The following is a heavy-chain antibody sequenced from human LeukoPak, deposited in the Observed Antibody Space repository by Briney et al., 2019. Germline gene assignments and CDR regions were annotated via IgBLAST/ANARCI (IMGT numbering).Heavy chain of an antibody. D-gene: IGHD6-13*01. CDR2: INTNTGNP. V-gene: IGHV7-4-1*02. Sequence: ASVKVSCKASGYTFTSYAMNWVRQAPGQGLEWMGWINTNTGNPTYAQGFTGRFVFSLDTSVSTAYLQISSLKAEDIAVYYCARTSSSPPGLRLLPDYWGQGTLVTVSS. J-gene: IGHJ4*02. CDR1: GYTFTSYA. CDR3: ARTSSSPPGLRLLPDY.